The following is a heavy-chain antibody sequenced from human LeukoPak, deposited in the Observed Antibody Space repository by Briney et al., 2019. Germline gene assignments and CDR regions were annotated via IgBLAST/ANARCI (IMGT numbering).Heavy chain of an antibody. CDR3: ASSGYCSSTSCPPIYYYYGMDV. J-gene: IGHJ6*02. CDR2: IYYSGST. Sequence: PSETLSLTCTVSGGSIRSYYWSWIRQPPGKGLEWIGYIYYSGSTNYNPSLKSRVTISVDTSKNQFSLKLSSVTAADTAVYYCASSGYCSSTSCPPIYYYYGMDVWGQGTTVTVSS. D-gene: IGHD2-2*01. V-gene: IGHV4-59*01. CDR1: GGSIRSYY.